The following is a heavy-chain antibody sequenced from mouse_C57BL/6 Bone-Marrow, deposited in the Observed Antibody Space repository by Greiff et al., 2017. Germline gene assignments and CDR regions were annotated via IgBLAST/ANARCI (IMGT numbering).Heavy chain of an antibody. CDR1: GFTFSSYT. D-gene: IGHD1-1*01. CDR2: ISGGGGNT. CDR3: SRQVTTVLATKYFDV. V-gene: IGHV5-9*01. J-gene: IGHJ1*03. Sequence: EVTLMESGGGLVKPGGSLTLSCAASGFTFSSYTMSWVRQTPEKRLQWVAAISGGGGNTYYPDRVKGRFTISRDNDKNILYLQMSSRRSEDTSLYYCSRQVTTVLATKYFDVWGTGTTVTVSS.